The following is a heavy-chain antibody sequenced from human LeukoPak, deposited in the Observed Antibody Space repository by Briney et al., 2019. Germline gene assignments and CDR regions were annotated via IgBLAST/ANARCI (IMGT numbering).Heavy chain of an antibody. D-gene: IGHD6-13*01. CDR2: INHSGST. V-gene: IGHV4-34*01. Sequence: SETLSLTCAVYGGSFSGYYWSWIRQPPGKGLEWIGEINHSGSTNYNPSLKSRVTISVDTSKNQFSLKLSSVTAADTVVYYCARGSSYYYYYMDVWGKGTTVTVSS. CDR3: ARGSSYYYYYMDV. J-gene: IGHJ6*03. CDR1: GGSFSGYY.